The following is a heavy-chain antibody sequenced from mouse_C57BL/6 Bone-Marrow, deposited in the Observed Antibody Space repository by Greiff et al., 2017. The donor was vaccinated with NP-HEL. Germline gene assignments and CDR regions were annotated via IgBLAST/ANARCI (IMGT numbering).Heavy chain of an antibody. CDR1: GYTFTSYW. Sequence: VQLQESGAELVKPGASVKLSCKASGYTFTSYWMHWVKQRPGQGLEWIGMIHPNSGSTNYNEKFKIKVTLTVDKSSSTAYMQLSSLTSEYSAVYYCANSKGAYWGQGTLVTVSA. J-gene: IGHJ3*01. CDR2: IHPNSGST. D-gene: IGHD2-5*01. V-gene: IGHV1-64*01. CDR3: ANSKGAY.